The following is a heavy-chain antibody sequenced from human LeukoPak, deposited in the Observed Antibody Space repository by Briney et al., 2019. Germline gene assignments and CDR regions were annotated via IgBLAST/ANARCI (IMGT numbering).Heavy chain of an antibody. V-gene: IGHV3-7*01. D-gene: IGHD2-15*01. CDR2: IKPDGSEK. CDR1: GFTIRNYW. Sequence: AGSLRLSCAASGFTIRNYWMCWVCQTPGKGLEWVATIKPDGSEKDYVHSVKGRFTISRDNAKSSLYLQMDSLRAEDTALYYCVREDMWAFDMWGQGTMVIVSS. CDR3: VREDMWAFDM. J-gene: IGHJ3*02.